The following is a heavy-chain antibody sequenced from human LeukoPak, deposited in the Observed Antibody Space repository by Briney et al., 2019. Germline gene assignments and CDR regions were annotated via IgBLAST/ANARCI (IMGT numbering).Heavy chain of an antibody. CDR1: GFTFSSYA. J-gene: IGHJ4*02. Sequence: PGGSLRLSCAASGFTFSSYAMSWVRRAPGKGLEWVSAISGSGGSTYYAGSVKGRFTISRDNSKNTLYLQMNSLRAEDTAVYYCAKGGVLLWFGGNDYWGQGTLVTVSS. D-gene: IGHD3-10*01. CDR2: ISGSGGST. V-gene: IGHV3-23*01. CDR3: AKGGVLLWFGGNDY.